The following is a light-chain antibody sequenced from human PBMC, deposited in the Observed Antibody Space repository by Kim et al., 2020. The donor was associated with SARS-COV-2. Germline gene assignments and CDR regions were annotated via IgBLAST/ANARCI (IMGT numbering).Light chain of an antibody. J-gene: IGKJ3*01. CDR3: QQSYSFPLT. CDR1: QSIGTN. Sequence: DIQMTQSPSSLSASVGDRVTITCRASQSIGTNLNWYQQKPGKAPKVLIYAASSLQSGVPSRFSGSGSGAEFTLTISSLQPEDFATYFCQQSYSFPLTVGPGTKVDIK. V-gene: IGKV1-39*01. CDR2: AAS.